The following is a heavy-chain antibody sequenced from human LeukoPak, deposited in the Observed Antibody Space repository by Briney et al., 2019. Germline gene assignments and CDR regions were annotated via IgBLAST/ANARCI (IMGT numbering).Heavy chain of an antibody. J-gene: IGHJ6*02. V-gene: IGHV3-7*03. Sequence: GGSLRLSCAASGFTFSSYWMNWARQAPGKGLEWVASINHNGNVNYYVDSVKGRFTISRDNAKNSLYLQMSNLRAEDTAVYFCARGGGLDVWGQGGTVTVSS. D-gene: IGHD3-16*01. CDR3: ARGGGLDV. CDR2: INHNGNVN. CDR1: GFTFSSYW.